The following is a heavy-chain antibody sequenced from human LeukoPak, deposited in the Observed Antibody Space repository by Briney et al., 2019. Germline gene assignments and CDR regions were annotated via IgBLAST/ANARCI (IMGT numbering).Heavy chain of an antibody. CDR1: GFTVSHNY. V-gene: IGHV3-53*01. D-gene: IGHD3-22*01. J-gene: IGHJ4*02. CDR3: ARVTGYVIEDYFDY. CDR2: IYSGGST. Sequence: GGSLRLSCAASGFTVSHNYVSWVRQPPGKGLEWLSVIYSGGSTYYADSVKGRFTMSRDNSKNTLYLQMNSLRADDTAVYYCARVTGYVIEDYFDYWGQGTLVTVSS.